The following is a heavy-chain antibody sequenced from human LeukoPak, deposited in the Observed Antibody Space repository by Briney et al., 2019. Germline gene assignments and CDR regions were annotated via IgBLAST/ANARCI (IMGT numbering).Heavy chain of an antibody. CDR2: INTKIDGGTT. Sequence: PGGSLRLSCADSGFTFSNAWMSWVRRAPGKGLEWVGRINTKIDGGTTDYAAPVKGRFTISRDDSKNTLYLQMNSLKTEDTAVYYCTTIPGYSSNWYYPDYWGQGTLVTVSS. CDR3: TTIPGYSSNWYYPDY. J-gene: IGHJ4*02. V-gene: IGHV3-15*01. D-gene: IGHD6-13*01. CDR1: GFTFSNAW.